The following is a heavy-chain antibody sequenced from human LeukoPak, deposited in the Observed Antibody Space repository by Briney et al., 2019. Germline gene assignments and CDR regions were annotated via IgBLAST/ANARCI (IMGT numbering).Heavy chain of an antibody. Sequence: GGSLRLSCAASGLTFSSHWMHWVRQAPGKGLVWVSRITNDGSSTTYADSVKGRFTISRDNSKNTLYLQMNSLRAEDTAVYYCARGPDCTNGVCYRDAFDIWGQGTMVTVSS. D-gene: IGHD2-8*01. CDR2: ITNDGSST. CDR1: GLTFSSHW. CDR3: ARGPDCTNGVCYRDAFDI. V-gene: IGHV3-74*01. J-gene: IGHJ3*02.